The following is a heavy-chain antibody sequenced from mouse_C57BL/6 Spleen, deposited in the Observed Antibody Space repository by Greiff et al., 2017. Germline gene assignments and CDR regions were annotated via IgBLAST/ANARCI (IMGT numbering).Heavy chain of an antibody. Sequence: QVQLQQPGAELVKPGASVKLSCKASGYTFTSYWMHWVKQRPGQGLEWIGMIHPNSGSTNYNEKFKSKATLTVDKSSSTAYMQLSSLTSEDSAVYYCARWHYDGWDYAMDYWGQGTSVTVSS. CDR3: ARWHYDGWDYAMDY. CDR1: GYTFTSYW. D-gene: IGHD1-2*01. J-gene: IGHJ4*01. V-gene: IGHV1-64*01. CDR2: IHPNSGST.